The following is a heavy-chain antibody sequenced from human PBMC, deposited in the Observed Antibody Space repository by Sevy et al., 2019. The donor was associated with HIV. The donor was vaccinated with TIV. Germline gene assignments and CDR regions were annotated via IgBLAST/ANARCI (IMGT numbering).Heavy chain of an antibody. CDR2: IKQDGSEK. Sequence: GGSLRLSCAASGFTFSSYWMSWVRQAPGKGLEWVANIKQDGSEKYYVDSVKGRFTISRDNAKNSLYLQMNSLRAEDTAVYYCARALWGGLRCLDYWGQGTLVTVSS. CDR3: ARALWGGLRCLDY. CDR1: GFTFSSYW. V-gene: IGHV3-7*01. D-gene: IGHD3-3*01. J-gene: IGHJ4*02.